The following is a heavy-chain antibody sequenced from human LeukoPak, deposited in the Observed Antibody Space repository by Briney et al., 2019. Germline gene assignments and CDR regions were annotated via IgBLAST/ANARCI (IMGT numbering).Heavy chain of an antibody. CDR3: AKGQRWELPLDF. CDR1: GFTFRRYA. CDR2: ISDSGRRT. J-gene: IGHJ4*02. V-gene: IGHV3-23*01. D-gene: IGHD2-15*01. Sequence: GGSLRLSCAASGFTFRRYAMMWVRQATGKGVEGVSAISDSGRRTYYADSVKGRFTISRDVSKSTLYLQMNSLRAEDTALYYCAKGQRWELPLDFWGQGTLVTVSS.